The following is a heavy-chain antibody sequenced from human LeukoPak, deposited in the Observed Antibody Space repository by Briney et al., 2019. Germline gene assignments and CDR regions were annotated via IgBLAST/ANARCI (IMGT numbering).Heavy chain of an antibody. J-gene: IGHJ6*02. Sequence: GGSLRLSCVASGFTFSSYSVNWVRQAPGKGLEWVSYTRSSDNTIRYADSVKGRFTVSGDTASNSLHLQMHSLREEDTAVYYCARAPRRDDYKPVVGFDVWGQGTTVTVSS. V-gene: IGHV3-48*02. D-gene: IGHD5-24*01. CDR2: TRSSDNTI. CDR1: GFTFSSYS. CDR3: ARAPRRDDYKPVVGFDV.